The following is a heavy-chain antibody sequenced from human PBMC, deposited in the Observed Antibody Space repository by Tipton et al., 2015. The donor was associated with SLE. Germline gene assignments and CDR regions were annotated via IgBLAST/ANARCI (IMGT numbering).Heavy chain of an antibody. Sequence: GSLRLSCSPSGFTFSTYEMNWVRQAPGKGLEWLSYISGGGTIMYYGDSVKGRFIISRDNTKNSLYLQMNSLRAEDTAVYYCARAQTAAGFDYWGQGTLVTVSS. CDR1: GFTFSTYE. CDR3: ARAQTAAGFDY. J-gene: IGHJ4*02. D-gene: IGHD6-13*01. CDR2: ISGGGTIM. V-gene: IGHV3-48*03.